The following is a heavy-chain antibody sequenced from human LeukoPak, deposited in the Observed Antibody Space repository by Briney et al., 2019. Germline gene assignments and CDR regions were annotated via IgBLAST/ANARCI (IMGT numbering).Heavy chain of an antibody. J-gene: IGHJ4*02. CDR3: ARVRAWSSSSREFDY. CDR2: INPNSGGT. V-gene: IGHV1-2*02. Sequence: ASVKVSCKASGYTFTGYYMHWVRQAPAQGLEWMGWINPNSGGTNYAQKFQGRVTMTRDTSISTAYMGLSRLRSDDTDVYYCARVRAWSSSSREFDYWGQGTLVTVSS. CDR1: GYTFTGYY. D-gene: IGHD6-6*01.